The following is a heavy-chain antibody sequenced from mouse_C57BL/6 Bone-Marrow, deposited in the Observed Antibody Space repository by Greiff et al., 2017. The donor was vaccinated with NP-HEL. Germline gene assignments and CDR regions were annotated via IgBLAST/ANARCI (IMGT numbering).Heavy chain of an antibody. CDR2: INPYNGGT. D-gene: IGHD1-1*01. J-gene: IGHJ2*01. Sequence: VQLQQSGPVLVKPGASVKMSCKASGYTFTDYYMNWVKQSHGKSLEWIGVINPYNGGTSYNQKFKGKATLTVDKSSSTAYMELNSLTSEDSAVYYCARGYYGSPYGNYWGQGTTLTVSS. CDR1: GYTFTDYY. CDR3: ARGYYGSPYGNY. V-gene: IGHV1-19*01.